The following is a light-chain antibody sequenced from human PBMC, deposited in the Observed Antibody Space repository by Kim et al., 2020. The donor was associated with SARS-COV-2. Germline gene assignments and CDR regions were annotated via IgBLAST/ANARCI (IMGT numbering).Light chain of an antibody. V-gene: IGKV1-5*03. CDR2: LAS. CDR1: QMVDTW. J-gene: IGKJ2*01. Sequence: CEWLGDRVIITCPAIQMVDTWLAWNQKKQGKAPKLLILLASTLENGVPSRFRGSEYGAKFNLTINSLQPDDFATDYCQHYSRLPYAFGQGTKLEL. CDR3: QHYSRLPYA.